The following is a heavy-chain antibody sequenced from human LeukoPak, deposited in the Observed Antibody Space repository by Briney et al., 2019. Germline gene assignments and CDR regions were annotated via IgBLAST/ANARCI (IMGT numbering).Heavy chain of an antibody. J-gene: IGHJ4*02. CDR3: ARHVSYYGSGSYYNR. CDR1: GGSFSGYY. V-gene: IGHV4-34*01. D-gene: IGHD3-10*01. Sequence: SETLSLTCAVYGGSFSGYYWSWIRQPPGKGLEWIGEINHSGSTNYNPSLKSRVTMSVDTSKNQFSLKLSSVTAADTAVYYCARHVSYYGSGSYYNRWGQGTLVTVSS. CDR2: INHSGST.